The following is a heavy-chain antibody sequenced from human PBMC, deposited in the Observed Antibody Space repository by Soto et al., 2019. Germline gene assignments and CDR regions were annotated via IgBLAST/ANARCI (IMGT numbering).Heavy chain of an antibody. D-gene: IGHD2-2*01. CDR1: GGSFSGYY. V-gene: IGHV4-34*01. Sequence: PSETLSLTCAVYGGSFSGYYWSWIRQPPGKGLEWIWEINHSGSTNYNPSLKSRVTISVDTSKNQFSLKLSSVTAADTAVYYCARASHHCSSTSCYIDYWGQGTLVTVSS. CDR3: ARASHHCSSTSCYIDY. J-gene: IGHJ4*02. CDR2: INHSGST.